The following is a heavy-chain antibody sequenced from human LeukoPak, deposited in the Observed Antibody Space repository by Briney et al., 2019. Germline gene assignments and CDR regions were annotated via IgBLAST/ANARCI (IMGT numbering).Heavy chain of an antibody. CDR1: GFIFSSSA. D-gene: IGHD3-10*01. V-gene: IGHV3-23*01. Sequence: PGGSLRLSCAASGFIFSSSAMSWVRQAPGKGLEWVSTIDNTGTTYCPDSVKGRFTISRDNSKNTLYLQMNRLRAEDTATYYCAKSRGSGTYCFDYWGLGTRVTVSS. CDR2: IDNTGTT. J-gene: IGHJ4*02. CDR3: AKSRGSGTYCFDY.